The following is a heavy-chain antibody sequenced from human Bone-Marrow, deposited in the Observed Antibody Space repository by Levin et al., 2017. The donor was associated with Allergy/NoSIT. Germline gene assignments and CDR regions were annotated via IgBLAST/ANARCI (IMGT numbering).Heavy chain of an antibody. CDR3: ARDASGWSRDH. J-gene: IGHJ4*02. V-gene: IGHV3-69-1*01. Sequence: GESLKISCAASEFTFSVYSFTWVRQAPGKGLECVSTINTENKLYYADSVKGRFTISRDNGKSSMYLQMNGLRAEDTAVYYCARDASGWSRDHWGQGTLVTVSS. CDR1: EFTFSVYS. D-gene: IGHD6-19*01. CDR2: INTENKL.